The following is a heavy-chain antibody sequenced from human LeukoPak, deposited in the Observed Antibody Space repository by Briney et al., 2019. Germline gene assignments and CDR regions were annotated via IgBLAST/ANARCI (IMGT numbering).Heavy chain of an antibody. CDR2: INPNSGGT. V-gene: IGHV1-2*02. CDR1: GYIFTDYY. J-gene: IGHJ5*02. Sequence: ASVKVSCKASGYIFTDYYIHWVRQAPGQGLEWMGWINPNSGGTNYAQTFRGRVTMTRDTSISTAHMELSRLRSDDTAVYYCARGSKYSTNYLGFDPWGQGTLVTVSS. D-gene: IGHD6-6*01. CDR3: ARGSKYSTNYLGFDP.